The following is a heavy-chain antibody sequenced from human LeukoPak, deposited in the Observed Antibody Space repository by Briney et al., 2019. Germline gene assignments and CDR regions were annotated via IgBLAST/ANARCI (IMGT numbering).Heavy chain of an antibody. CDR1: GYTLTELS. Sequence: ASVEVSCKVSGYTLTELSMHWVRQAPGKGLEWMGGFGPEDGETIYAQKFQGRVTMTEDTSTDTAYMELSSLRSEDTAVYYCARGPAGSPYYGMDVWGQGTTVTVSS. D-gene: IGHD3-10*01. CDR2: FGPEDGET. J-gene: IGHJ6*02. CDR3: ARGPAGSPYYGMDV. V-gene: IGHV1-24*01.